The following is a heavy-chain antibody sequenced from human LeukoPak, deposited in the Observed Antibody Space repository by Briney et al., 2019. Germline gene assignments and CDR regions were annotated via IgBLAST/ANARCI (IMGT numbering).Heavy chain of an antibody. CDR3: ASLRGYYDSSGYYGY. CDR2: ISSSSSYI. D-gene: IGHD3-22*01. J-gene: IGHJ4*02. Sequence: GGSLRLSCAASGFTFSSYSMNWVRQAPGKGLEWVPSISSSSSYIYYADSVKGRFTISRDNAKNLLYLQMNSLRAEDTAVYYCASLRGYYDSSGYYGYWDQGTLVTVSS. V-gene: IGHV3-21*01. CDR1: GFTFSSYS.